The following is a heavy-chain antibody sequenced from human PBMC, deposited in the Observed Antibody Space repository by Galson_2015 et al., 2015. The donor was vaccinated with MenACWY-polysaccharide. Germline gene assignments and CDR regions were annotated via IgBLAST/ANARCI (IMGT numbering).Heavy chain of an antibody. CDR2: ITSSGSTI. CDR3: VRDPYRPPDY. Sequence: SLRLSCAASGFTFSSYEMNWVRQAPGKGLEWVAYITSSGSTIYYADSVKGRFTISRENAKNSLYLQMNSLRAEDTAVYYCVRDPYRPPDYWGQGTLLTVSS. D-gene: IGHD3-16*02. J-gene: IGHJ4*02. V-gene: IGHV3-48*03. CDR1: GFTFSSYE.